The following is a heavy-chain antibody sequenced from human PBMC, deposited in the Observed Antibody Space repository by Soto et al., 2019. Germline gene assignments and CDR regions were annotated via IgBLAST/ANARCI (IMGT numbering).Heavy chain of an antibody. D-gene: IGHD1-26*01. Sequence: GESLNISCKVSVYRFTIYLICWVRQMPVKCLECMGIIYPSDSDTRYSPSLQGQVTISVDKSISSAYLLWSSLKASDTAMYYCARQTGSSPNAFDIWGHGTMVTVSS. CDR3: ARQTGSSPNAFDI. J-gene: IGHJ3*02. CDR2: IYPSDSDT. CDR1: VYRFTIYL. V-gene: IGHV5-51*01.